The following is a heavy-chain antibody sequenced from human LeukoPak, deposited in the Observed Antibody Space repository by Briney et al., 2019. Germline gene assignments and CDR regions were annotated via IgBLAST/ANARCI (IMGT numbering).Heavy chain of an antibody. CDR3: AGGRPYYDFRSGYQLEQVDY. J-gene: IGHJ4*02. CDR1: GFTVSSNY. Sequence: PGGSLRLSCAASGFTVSSNYMSWVRQAPGKGLEWVSVIYSGGSTYYADSVKGRFTISRDNSKNTLYLQMNSLRAEDTAVYYCAGGRPYYDFRSGYQLEQVDYWGQGTLVTVSS. CDR2: IYSGGST. D-gene: IGHD3-3*01. V-gene: IGHV3-53*01.